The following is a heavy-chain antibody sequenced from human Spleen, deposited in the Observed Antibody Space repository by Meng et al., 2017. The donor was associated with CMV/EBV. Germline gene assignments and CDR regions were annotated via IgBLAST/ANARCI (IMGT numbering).Heavy chain of an antibody. V-gene: IGHV3-23*03. CDR3: AKDLSGSYFDP. Sequence: GESLKISCAASGFTFSDYYMTWFRQAPGKGLEWVSVIYSGGSSTFYADSAKGRFTISRDDSKNTLYLQMNSLRAEDTAVYYCAKDLSGSYFDPWGQGTLVTVSS. D-gene: IGHD1-26*01. J-gene: IGHJ5*02. CDR2: IYSGGSST. CDR1: GFTFSDYY.